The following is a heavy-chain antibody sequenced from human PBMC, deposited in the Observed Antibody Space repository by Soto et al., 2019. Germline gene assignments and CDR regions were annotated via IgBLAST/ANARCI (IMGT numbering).Heavy chain of an antibody. J-gene: IGHJ6*03. Sequence: VQLVQSGAEVKKPGGSVKVSCKASGYTFTSYGISWVRQAPGQVLEWMVWINAYNGNTNYAQKLQGRVTMTTDTSTSTAYMELRSLRSDDTAVYYCARRTYGVSYYMDVWRKGTTVTVAS. D-gene: IGHD2-8*01. V-gene: IGHV1-18*01. CDR1: GYTFTSYG. CDR3: ARRTYGVSYYMDV. CDR2: INAYNGNT.